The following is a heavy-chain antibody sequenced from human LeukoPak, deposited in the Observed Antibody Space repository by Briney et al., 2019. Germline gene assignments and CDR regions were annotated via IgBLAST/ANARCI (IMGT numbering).Heavy chain of an antibody. CDR2: INHSGST. V-gene: IGHV4-34*01. CDR1: GGSFSGYY. CDR3: ARVYEWLLSDWFDP. Sequence: PSETLSLTCAVYGGSFSGYYCSWIRQPPGKGLEWIGEINHSGSTNYNPSLKSRVTISVDTSKNQFSLKLSSVTAADTAVYYCARVYEWLLSDWFDPWGQGTLVNVSS. J-gene: IGHJ5*02. D-gene: IGHD3-3*01.